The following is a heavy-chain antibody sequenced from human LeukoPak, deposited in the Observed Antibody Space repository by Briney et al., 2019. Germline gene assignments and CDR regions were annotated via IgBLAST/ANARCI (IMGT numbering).Heavy chain of an antibody. CDR3: ARDRSTFWSGYYTGRFDY. CDR1: GYTFTGYY. J-gene: IGHJ4*02. Sequence: GASVKVSCKASGYTFTGYYMHWVRQAPGQGLEWMGWINPNSGGTNYAQQSQGRVTMTRDTSTSTAYMELSRLRSDDTAVYYCARDRSTFWSGYYTGRFDYWGQGTLVTVSS. CDR2: INPNSGGT. V-gene: IGHV1-2*02. D-gene: IGHD3-3*01.